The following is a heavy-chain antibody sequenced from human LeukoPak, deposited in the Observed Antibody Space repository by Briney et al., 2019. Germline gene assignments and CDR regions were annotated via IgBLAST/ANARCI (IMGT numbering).Heavy chain of an antibody. CDR1: GGSISSGGYY. Sequence: SQTLSLTCTVSGGSISSGGYYWRWIRQHPGKGLEWIGYIYYSGSTYYNPSVKSRVTISVDTFKNQFSLKLSSVTAADTAVYYCARDSSRGLDVWGKGTTVTVSS. V-gene: IGHV4-31*03. CDR2: IYYSGST. CDR3: ARDSSRGLDV. D-gene: IGHD2-2*01. J-gene: IGHJ6*04.